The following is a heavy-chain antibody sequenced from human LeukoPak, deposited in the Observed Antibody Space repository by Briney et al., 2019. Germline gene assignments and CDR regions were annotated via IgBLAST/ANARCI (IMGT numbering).Heavy chain of an antibody. CDR3: ARGEPYCSGGSCYS. CDR2: MNPNSGKT. CDR1: GYTFTSYD. D-gene: IGHD2-15*01. V-gene: IGHV1-8*01. J-gene: IGHJ4*02. Sequence: ASVKVSCKASGYTFTSYDINWVRQATGQGLEWMGWMNPNSGKTGYAQKFQGRVTMTRNTSISTAYMELSSLRSEDTAVYYCARGEPYCSGGSCYSWGQGTLVTVSS.